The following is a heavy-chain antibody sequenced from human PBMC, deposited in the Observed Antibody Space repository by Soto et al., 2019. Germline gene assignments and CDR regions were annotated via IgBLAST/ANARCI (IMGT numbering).Heavy chain of an antibody. CDR3: AREAGYCSRYSCYRRAFDT. D-gene: IGHD2-2*01. Sequence: EVQLVESGGDLVQPGGSLRLSCAASGFTFSGHWMHWVRQVPGKGLEWVSRINTDGGSSAYADSVKGRFTISRDNAKNTLYLQRKGLRAADTAVYYCAREAGYCSRYSCYRRAFDTWGQGTTVTVSS. V-gene: IGHV3-74*03. CDR1: GFTFSGHW. J-gene: IGHJ3*02. CDR2: INTDGGSS.